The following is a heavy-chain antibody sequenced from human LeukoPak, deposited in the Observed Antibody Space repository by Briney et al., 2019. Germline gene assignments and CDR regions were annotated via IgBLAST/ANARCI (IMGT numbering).Heavy chain of an antibody. J-gene: IGHJ4*02. Sequence: PGGSLRLSCAASGFTFSSYPMHWVRQAPDKGLEWVAVISYDGSNKYYADSVKGRFTISRDNSKNTLYLQMNSLRAEDTAVYYCATGGSSWYLVRFYFDYWGQGTLVTVSS. CDR3: ATGGSSWYLVRFYFDY. D-gene: IGHD6-13*01. V-gene: IGHV3-30-3*01. CDR1: GFTFSSYP. CDR2: ISYDGSNK.